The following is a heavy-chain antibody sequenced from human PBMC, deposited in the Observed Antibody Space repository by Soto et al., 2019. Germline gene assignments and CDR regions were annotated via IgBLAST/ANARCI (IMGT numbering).Heavy chain of an antibody. CDR2: INAGNGNT. CDR3: ARSIVVVTALDY. CDR1: GYTFTSYA. J-gene: IGHJ4*02. D-gene: IGHD2-21*02. V-gene: IGHV1-3*01. Sequence: ASVKVSCKASGYTFTSYAMHWVRQAPGQRLEWMGWINAGNGNTKYSQKFQGRVTITRDTSASTAYMELSSLRSEDTAVYYCARSIVVVTALDYWRQGTLVTGYS.